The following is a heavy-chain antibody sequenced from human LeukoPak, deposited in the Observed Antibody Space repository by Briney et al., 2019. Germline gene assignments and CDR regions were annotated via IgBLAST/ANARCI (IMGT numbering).Heavy chain of an antibody. V-gene: IGHV4-4*02. CDR1: GGCISSSNW. Sequence: SGTLSLTCAVSGGCISSSNWWSWVRQPPGKGLKWIGEIYHSGRTNYNPSLKSRVTISVDTSKNQFSLKLSSVTAADTAVYYCARGRKHMVRGVISYYYYYYGMDVWGQGTTVTVSS. J-gene: IGHJ6*02. CDR2: IYHSGRT. CDR3: ARGRKHMVRGVISYYYYYYGMDV. D-gene: IGHD3-10*01.